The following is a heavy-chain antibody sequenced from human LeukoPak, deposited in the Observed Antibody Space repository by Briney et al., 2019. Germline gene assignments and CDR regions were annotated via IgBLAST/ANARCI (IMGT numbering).Heavy chain of an antibody. CDR2: ISGDGTTT. J-gene: IGHJ5*02. V-gene: IGHV3-74*01. Sequence: GGSLRLSCSDSGFSFSNYFMHWVRQAPGEGLVWVSRISGDGTTTIYADSVKGRFTISRDNAKNTLYLQMNSLRAEDTAVYYCARRVDATRWFDPWGQGALVTVSS. CDR1: GFSFSNYF. CDR3: ARRVDATRWFDP. D-gene: IGHD2-15*01.